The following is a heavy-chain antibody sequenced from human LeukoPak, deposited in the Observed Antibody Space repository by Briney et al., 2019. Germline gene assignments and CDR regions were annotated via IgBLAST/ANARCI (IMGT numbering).Heavy chain of an antibody. V-gene: IGHV1-69*13. Sequence: SVKVSCKASGGTFSSYAISWVRQAPGQGLEWMGGIIPIFGTANYAQKFQGRVTITADESTSTAYMELSSLRSEDTAVYYCARWMVQGHYFDYWGQGTLVTVSS. CDR3: ARWMVQGHYFDY. D-gene: IGHD3-10*01. J-gene: IGHJ4*02. CDR1: GGTFSSYA. CDR2: IIPIFGTA.